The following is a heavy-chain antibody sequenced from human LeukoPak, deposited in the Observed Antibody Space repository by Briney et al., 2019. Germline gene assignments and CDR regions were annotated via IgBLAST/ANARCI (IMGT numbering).Heavy chain of an antibody. CDR1: GFTFSSYW. CDR2: INTDGSTT. J-gene: IGHJ3*02. Sequence: PGGSLRLSCAASGFTFSSYWMHWVRQAPGKGPVWVSRINTDGSTTSYADSVKGRFTISRDNAKNSLYLQMNSLRAEDTAVYYCARPPQNYYDSSGSDAFDIWGQGTMVTVSS. CDR3: ARPPQNYYDSSGSDAFDI. V-gene: IGHV3-74*01. D-gene: IGHD3-22*01.